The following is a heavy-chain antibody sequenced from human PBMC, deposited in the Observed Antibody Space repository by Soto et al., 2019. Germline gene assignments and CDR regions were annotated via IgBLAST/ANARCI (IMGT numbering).Heavy chain of an antibody. CDR2: IYYSGST. CDR3: GTDVRSGYCTNGVCLRGTVGLDY. CDR1: GATMTRGDHF. V-gene: IGHV4-30-4*01. D-gene: IGHD2-8*01. J-gene: IGHJ4*02. Sequence: PWETLALTCSVSGATMTRGDHFWSWVRLSPGRGLVWLGYIYYSGSTYYNPSLKCRVMMTIDTSKHQFSLNLSSVTAADTAVFYCGTDVRSGYCTNGVCLRGTVGLDYWGQGTLVTVTA.